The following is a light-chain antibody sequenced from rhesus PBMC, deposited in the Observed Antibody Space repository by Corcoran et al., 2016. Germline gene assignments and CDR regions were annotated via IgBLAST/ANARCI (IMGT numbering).Light chain of an antibody. CDR1: QSISSG. CDR2: KAA. V-gene: IGKV1-22*01. Sequence: DIQMTQSPSSLSASVGDTVTTTCRASQSISSGQDWYQQKPGKAPKFLIYKAASFQCRVPSRLRGSGSWTDFTLTIRSLQPDDFSTYYCLHYCTSPYIFGQGTKVVIK. CDR3: LHYCTSPYI. J-gene: IGKJ2*01.